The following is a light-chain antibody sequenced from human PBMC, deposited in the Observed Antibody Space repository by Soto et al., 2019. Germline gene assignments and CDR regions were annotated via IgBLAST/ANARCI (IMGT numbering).Light chain of an antibody. CDR2: EVS. V-gene: IGLV2-14*01. Sequence: QSVLAQPASVSGSPGQSITMSCTGTSSDVGGYNYVSWYQQHPGKAPKLMIYEVSNRPSGVSNRFSGSKSGKTASLTISGLQAEDEADYYCSSYTTSSTQVFGTGTKVTVL. CDR1: SSDVGGYNY. J-gene: IGLJ1*01. CDR3: SSYTTSSTQV.